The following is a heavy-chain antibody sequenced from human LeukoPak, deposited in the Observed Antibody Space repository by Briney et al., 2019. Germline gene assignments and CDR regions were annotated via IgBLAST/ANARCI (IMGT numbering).Heavy chain of an antibody. D-gene: IGHD2-15*01. V-gene: IGHV1-69*04. CDR3: ARDGYCSGGSCYYYGMDV. J-gene: IGHJ6*02. Sequence: SVKVSRKASGGTFSSYAISWVRQAPGQGLEWMGRIIPILGIANYAQKFQGRVTITADKSTSTAYMELSSLRSEDTAVYYCARDGYCSGGSCYYYGMDVWGQGTTVTVSS. CDR2: IIPILGIA. CDR1: GGTFSSYA.